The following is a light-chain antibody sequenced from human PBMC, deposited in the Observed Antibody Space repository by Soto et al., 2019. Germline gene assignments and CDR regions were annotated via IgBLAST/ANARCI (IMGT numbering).Light chain of an antibody. V-gene: IGKV3-15*01. CDR1: QSVSSN. CDR2: GAS. CDR3: QQYNNWPPNPT. Sequence: EIVMTQSPATLSVSPGERATLSCRASQSVSSNLAWYQQKPGQAPRLLIYGASTRATGIPARFSGSGSGTEFTLTINSLQSEDFAVYYCQQYNNWPPNPTFGQGTKVEIK. J-gene: IGKJ1*01.